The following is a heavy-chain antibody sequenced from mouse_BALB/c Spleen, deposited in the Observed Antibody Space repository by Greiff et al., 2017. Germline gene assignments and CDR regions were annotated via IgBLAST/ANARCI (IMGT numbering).Heavy chain of an antibody. CDR3: VRDWGYAMDY. CDR1: GFSLTSYD. V-gene: IGHV2-9-2*01. Sequence: QVQLQQSGPGLVAPSQSLSITCTVSGFSLTSYDISWIRQPPGKGLEWLGVIWTGGGTNYNSAFMSRLSISKDNSKSQVFLKMNSLQTDDTAIYYCVRDWGYAMDYWGQGTSVTVSS. J-gene: IGHJ4*01. CDR2: IWTGGGT.